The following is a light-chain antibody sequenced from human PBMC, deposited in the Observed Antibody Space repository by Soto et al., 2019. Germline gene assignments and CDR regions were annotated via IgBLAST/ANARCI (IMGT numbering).Light chain of an antibody. Sequence: QSVLTQPPSASGTLGQRVTISCSGSSSNIGSNTVNWYQQLPGTAPKLLIYSNNQRPSGVPDRFSGSKSGTSASLAISGLQSEDEADYYCAASDDSLNGRYVFGTGTKLTVL. CDR3: AASDDSLNGRYV. J-gene: IGLJ1*01. CDR2: SNN. V-gene: IGLV1-44*01. CDR1: SSNIGSNT.